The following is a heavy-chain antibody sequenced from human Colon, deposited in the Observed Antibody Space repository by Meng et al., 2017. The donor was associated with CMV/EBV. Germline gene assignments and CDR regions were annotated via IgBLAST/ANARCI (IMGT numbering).Heavy chain of an antibody. D-gene: IGHD3-10*01. CDR1: GYNFANYA. Sequence: QVQLVQSGAVVKKPGASLRVPCKVSGYNFANYAINWVRQAPGQGLEWMGWINANTGSPTYAQGFTGRFVFSLDPSVNTAYLQISSLKAEDTAVYFCARDYYYGSGLDYWGQGTLVTVSS. V-gene: IGHV7-4-1*02. J-gene: IGHJ4*02. CDR2: INANTGSP. CDR3: ARDYYYGSGLDY.